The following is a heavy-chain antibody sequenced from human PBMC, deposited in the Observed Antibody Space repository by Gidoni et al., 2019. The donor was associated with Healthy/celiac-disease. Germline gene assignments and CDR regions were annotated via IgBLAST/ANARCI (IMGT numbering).Heavy chain of an antibody. J-gene: IGHJ3*02. Sequence: QVQLVESGGGVVQPGRSLRLSCAASGFTFSSYAMHWVRQAPGKGLEWVAVISYDGSNKYYADSVKGRFTISRDNSKNTLYLQMNSLRAEDTAVYYCARERAIWGSGFDAFDIWGQGTMVTVSS. V-gene: IGHV3-30-3*01. CDR2: ISYDGSNK. CDR3: ARERAIWGSGFDAFDI. D-gene: IGHD3-16*01. CDR1: GFTFSSYA.